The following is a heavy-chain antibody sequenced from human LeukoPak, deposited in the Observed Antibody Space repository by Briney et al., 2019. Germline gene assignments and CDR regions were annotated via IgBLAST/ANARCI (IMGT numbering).Heavy chain of an antibody. J-gene: IGHJ4*02. D-gene: IGHD6-19*01. V-gene: IGHV3-74*01. CDR2: INTDGSST. CDR1: GFTFSSYW. CDR3: ARDGASHEQSDY. Sequence: QSGGSLRLSCAASGFTFSSYWMYWVRQDPGKGLVWVSRINTDGSSTNYADSVKGRFTISRDNAKNTLYLQMNSLRAEDTAVYYCARDGASHEQSDYWGQGTLVTVSS.